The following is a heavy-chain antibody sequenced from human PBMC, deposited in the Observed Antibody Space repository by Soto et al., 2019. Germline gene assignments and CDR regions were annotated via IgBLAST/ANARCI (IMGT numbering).Heavy chain of an antibody. CDR1: GYTFTSYG. J-gene: IGHJ6*02. Sequence: ASVKVSCKASGYTFTSYGISWVRQAPGQGLEWMGWISAYNGNTNYAQKLQGRVTMTTDTSTSTAYMELRSLRSDDTAVYYCARGPIYYDFWRGHPRESYYGMDVWGQGTRVTVSS. D-gene: IGHD3-3*01. V-gene: IGHV1-18*01. CDR2: ISAYNGNT. CDR3: ARGPIYYDFWRGHPRESYYGMDV.